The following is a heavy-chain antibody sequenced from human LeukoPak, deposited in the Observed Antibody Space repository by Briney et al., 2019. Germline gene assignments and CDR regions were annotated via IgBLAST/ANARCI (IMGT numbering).Heavy chain of an antibody. CDR2: IYHSGST. J-gene: IGHJ3*02. CDR1: GYSISSGYY. D-gene: IGHD2-21*01. CDR3: ARRHIVANAFDI. Sequence: PSETLSLTCAVSGYSISSGYYWGWIRQPPGKGLEWIGSIYHSGSTYYNPSLKSRITISVDTSKNQFSLKLSSVTAADMAVYYCARRHIVANAFDIWGQGTMVTVSS. V-gene: IGHV4-38-2*01.